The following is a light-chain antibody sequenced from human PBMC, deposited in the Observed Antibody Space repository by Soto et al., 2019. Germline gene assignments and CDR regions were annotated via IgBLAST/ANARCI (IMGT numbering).Light chain of an antibody. J-gene: IGLJ3*02. V-gene: IGLV1-40*01. CDR1: SSNIGSHYD. CDR3: QSYDSGLSVWV. Sequence: QSVLTQPPSVSAAPGQRVTISCTGSSSNIGSHYDVHWYQLPPGTAPKLIFFSDYNRPPRFPDRFSGSKSGSSASLAITGLQAEDEADYYGQSYDSGLSVWVFGGGTRSPS. CDR2: SDY.